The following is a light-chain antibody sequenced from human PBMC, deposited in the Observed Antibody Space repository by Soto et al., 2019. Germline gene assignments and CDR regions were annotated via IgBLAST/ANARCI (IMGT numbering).Light chain of an antibody. CDR3: QHYSSGPRT. V-gene: IGKV1-27*01. J-gene: IGKJ1*01. CDR1: QGISNY. CDR2: AAS. Sequence: EIQMTQSPSSLSASVGDRVTITCRASQGISNYLAWYQQKPGKVPKLLIYAASTMASGVPSRFSGSGSGTDFTLTISSLQPDDVSTYYCQHYSSGPRTFGQGTKVEIK.